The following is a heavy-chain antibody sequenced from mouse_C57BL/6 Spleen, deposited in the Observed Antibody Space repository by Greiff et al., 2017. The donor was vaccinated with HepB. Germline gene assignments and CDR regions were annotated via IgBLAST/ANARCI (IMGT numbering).Heavy chain of an antibody. J-gene: IGHJ3*01. CDR1: GYTFTDYE. Sequence: VQLQQSGAELVRPGASVTLSCKASGYTFTDYEMHWVKQTPVHGLEWIGAIDPETGGTAYNQKFKGKAILTADKSSSTAYMELRSLTSEDSAVYYCTLPGTGRFAYGGQGTLVTVSA. CDR3: TLPGTGRFAY. D-gene: IGHD4-1*01. V-gene: IGHV1-15*01. CDR2: IDPETGGT.